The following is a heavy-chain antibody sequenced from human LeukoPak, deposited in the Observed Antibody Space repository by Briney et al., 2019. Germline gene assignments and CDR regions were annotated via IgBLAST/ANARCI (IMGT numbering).Heavy chain of an antibody. Sequence: GGSLRLSCAASGFTFSSYAMSWVRQAPGKGLEWVSAISGSGGSTYYADSVKGRFTISRDNSKNMLYLQMNSLRAEDTAVYYCAKGYCSSTSCYRAYYYYGMDVWGQGTTVTVSS. CDR3: AKGYCSSTSCYRAYYYYGMDV. V-gene: IGHV3-23*01. J-gene: IGHJ6*02. CDR1: GFTFSSYA. D-gene: IGHD2-2*02. CDR2: ISGSGGST.